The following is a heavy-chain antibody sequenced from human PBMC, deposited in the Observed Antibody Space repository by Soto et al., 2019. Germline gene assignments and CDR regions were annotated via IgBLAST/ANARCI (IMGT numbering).Heavy chain of an antibody. V-gene: IGHV3-33*01. D-gene: IGHD3-9*01. CDR1: GFTFSSYG. CDR2: IWYDGSNK. J-gene: IGHJ6*02. Sequence: PGGSLRLSCAASGFTFSSYGMHWVRQAPGKGLEWVAVIWYDGSNKYYADSVKGRFTISRDNPKNTLYLQMNSLRAEDTAVYYCARELDLTGYDYYYGMDVWGQGTTVTVSS. CDR3: ARELDLTGYDYYYGMDV.